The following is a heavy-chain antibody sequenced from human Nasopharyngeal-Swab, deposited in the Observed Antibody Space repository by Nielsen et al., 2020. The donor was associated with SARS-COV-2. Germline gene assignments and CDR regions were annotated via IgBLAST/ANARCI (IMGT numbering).Heavy chain of an antibody. CDR1: GYTFTSYG. D-gene: IGHD1-26*01. V-gene: IGHV1-18*01. CDR3: ARGSTLIDD. Sequence: ASVKVSCKASGYTFTSYGISWVRQAPGQGLEWMGWISGNIGTTNYAQNLQGRVTMTTDTSTSTAYMELRNLRSDDTAVYYCARGSTLIDDWGQGTLVTVSS. CDR2: ISGNIGTT. J-gene: IGHJ4*02.